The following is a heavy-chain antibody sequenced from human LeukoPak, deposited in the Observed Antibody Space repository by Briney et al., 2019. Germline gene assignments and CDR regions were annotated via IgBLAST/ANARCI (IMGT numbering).Heavy chain of an antibody. V-gene: IGHV3-23*01. CDR3: AKFEESYDYVWGSYRQAFDY. Sequence: GGSLRLSCAASGFTFSSYGMSWVRQAPGKGLEWVSAISGSGGSTYYADSVKGRFTISRDNSKNTLYLQMNSLRAEDTAVYYCAKFEESYDYVWGSYRQAFDYWGLGTLVTVSS. D-gene: IGHD3-16*02. J-gene: IGHJ4*02. CDR1: GFTFSSYG. CDR2: ISGSGGST.